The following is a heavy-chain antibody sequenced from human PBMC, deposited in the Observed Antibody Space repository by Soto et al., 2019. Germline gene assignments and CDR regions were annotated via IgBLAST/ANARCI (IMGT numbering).Heavy chain of an antibody. CDR2: IWYDGSNK. CDR3: ARDRGDIVVVPAAMRGYDAFDI. D-gene: IGHD2-2*01. CDR1: GFTFGSYG. V-gene: IGHV3-33*01. J-gene: IGHJ3*02. Sequence: QVQLVESGGGVVQPGRSLRLSCAASGFTFGSYGMHWVRQAPGKGLEWVAVIWYDGSNKYYADSVKGRFTISRDNSKNTLYLQMNSLRAEDTAVYYCARDRGDIVVVPAAMRGYDAFDIWGQGTMVTVSS.